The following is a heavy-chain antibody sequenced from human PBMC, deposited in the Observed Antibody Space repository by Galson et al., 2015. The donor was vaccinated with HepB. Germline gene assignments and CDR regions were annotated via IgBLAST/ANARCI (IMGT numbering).Heavy chain of an antibody. D-gene: IGHD6-19*01. CDR2: MNPKSGNT. CDR3: ARGLISSSGFYYNYSGMHV. V-gene: IGHV1-8*01. J-gene: IGHJ6*02. CDR1: GYTFSSYD. Sequence: SVKVSCKASGYTFSSYDINWVRQATGQGLEWMGWMNPKSGNTGYAQKFQGTVTMTRNTSRSTAYMELSSLRSEDTAVYYCARGLISSSGFYYNYSGMHVWGQGTTVTVSS.